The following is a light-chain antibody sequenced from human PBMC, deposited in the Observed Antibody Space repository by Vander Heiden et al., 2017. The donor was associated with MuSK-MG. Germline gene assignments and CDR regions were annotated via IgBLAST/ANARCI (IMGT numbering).Light chain of an antibody. CDR3: MQSIQAPWT. Sequence: DIVMTQSPLSLSVPPGEPASISCKSSQSLLHSDGKNYLDWYLQKPGQPPQLLIYVGSNRASGVPDRFSGSGSGTDFTLKISRVEAEDVGVYYCMQSIQAPWTFGQGTKVEIK. CDR1: QSLLHSDGKNY. J-gene: IGKJ1*01. V-gene: IGKV2D-29*01. CDR2: VGS.